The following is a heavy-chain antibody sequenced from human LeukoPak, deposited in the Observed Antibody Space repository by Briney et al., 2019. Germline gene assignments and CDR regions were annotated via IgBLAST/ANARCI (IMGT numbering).Heavy chain of an antibody. D-gene: IGHD5-18*01. CDR3: ARDTAMAPRYYYMDV. CDR2: ISYDGSNK. J-gene: IGHJ6*03. V-gene: IGHV3-30*01. Sequence: SGGSLRLSCAASGFTFSSYAMHWVRQAPGKGLEWVAVISYDGSNKYYEDSVKGRFTISRDNSKNTLYLQMNSLRAEDTAVYYCARDTAMAPRYYYMDVWGKGTTVTVSS. CDR1: GFTFSSYA.